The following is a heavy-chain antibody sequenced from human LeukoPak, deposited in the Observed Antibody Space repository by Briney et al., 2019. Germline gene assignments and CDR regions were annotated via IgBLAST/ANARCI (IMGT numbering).Heavy chain of an antibody. J-gene: IGHJ4*02. CDR2: ISGSGGST. Sequence: PGGSLRLSCAASGFTFSSYAMSWVRQAPGKGLEWVSAISGSGGSTYYADSAKGRFTISRDNSKNSLSLQMNSLRAEDTAVYYCVRDGGVSGYDLLDYWGQGALVTVSS. D-gene: IGHD5-12*01. CDR1: GFTFSSYA. CDR3: VRDGGVSGYDLLDY. V-gene: IGHV3-23*01.